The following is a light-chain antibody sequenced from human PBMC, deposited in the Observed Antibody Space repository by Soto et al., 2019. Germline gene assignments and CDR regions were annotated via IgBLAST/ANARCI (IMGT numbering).Light chain of an antibody. CDR1: SSDVGDYNF. CDR2: EVR. CDR3: SSYTTRNTVV. Sequence: QSALTQPASVSGSPGQSVTISCTATSSDVGDYNFVSWYQQHPGKAPKLLIYEVRNRPSGVSNRFSASKSGNTASLTISGLQAEDEADYYCSSYTTRNTVVFGGGTKVTVL. J-gene: IGLJ3*02. V-gene: IGLV2-14*01.